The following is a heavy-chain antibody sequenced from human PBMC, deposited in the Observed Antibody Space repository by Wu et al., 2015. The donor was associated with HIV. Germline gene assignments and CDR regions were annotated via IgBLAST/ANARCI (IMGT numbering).Heavy chain of an antibody. J-gene: IGHJ6*03. Sequence: QVQLVARRRGVKVKEALGPHVKVSCKASGYTFTSYDINWVRQATGQGLEWMGWMNPNSGNTGYAQKFQGRVTITRNTSISTAYMELSSLRSEDTAVYYCARGQRYCSSTSCYLPYYYYYYMDVWGKGTTVTVSS. CDR1: GYTFTSYD. V-gene: IGHV1-8*03. D-gene: IGHD2-2*01. CDR3: ARGQRYCSSTSCYLPYYYYYYMDV. CDR2: MNPNSGNT.